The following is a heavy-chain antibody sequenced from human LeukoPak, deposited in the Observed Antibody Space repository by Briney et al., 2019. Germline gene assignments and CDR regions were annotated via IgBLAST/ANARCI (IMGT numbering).Heavy chain of an antibody. CDR3: ARGAGSGNYRHQKY. J-gene: IGHJ4*02. CDR1: GGSISSYY. V-gene: IGHV4-4*07. D-gene: IGHD3-10*01. CDR2: IYASGNT. Sequence: NPSETLSLTCTVSGGSISSYYWSWIRQPAGKGLEWIGRIYASGNTNYNPSLKSRVTMSVDTSKNLFALKLSSVTAADTAVYYCARGAGSGNYRHQKYWGQGTLVTVSS.